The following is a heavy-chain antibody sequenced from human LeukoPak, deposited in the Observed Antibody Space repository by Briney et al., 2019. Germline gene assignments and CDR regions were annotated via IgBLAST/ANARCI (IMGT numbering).Heavy chain of an antibody. CDR3: ARDGPRENYYYYYMDV. J-gene: IGHJ6*03. CDR2: ISSSGSTI. V-gene: IGHV3-48*03. CDR1: GFTFSSYE. Sequence: GGSLRLSCAASGFTFSSYEMNWVRQAPGKGLEWVSYISSSGSTIYYADSVKGRFTISRDNAKNSLYLQMNSLRAEDTAVYYCARDGPRENYYYYYMDVWGKGTTVTVSS.